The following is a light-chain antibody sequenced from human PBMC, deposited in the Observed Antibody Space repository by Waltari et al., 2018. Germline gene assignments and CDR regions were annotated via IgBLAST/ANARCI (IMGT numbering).Light chain of an antibody. CDR1: QSIRTW. CDR3: QQYNTYSTYT. Sequence: DIQMTQSPSILSASVGDRVTITCRASQSIRTWLAWYQQKPGKAPKLLLYSTSNLETGVPSRFSGSRSGTEVSLTISSLQPDDFATYYCQQYNTYSTYTFGQGTKLEIK. J-gene: IGKJ2*01. V-gene: IGKV1-5*03. CDR2: STS.